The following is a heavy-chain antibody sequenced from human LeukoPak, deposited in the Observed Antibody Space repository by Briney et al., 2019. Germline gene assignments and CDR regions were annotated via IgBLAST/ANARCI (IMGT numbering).Heavy chain of an antibody. CDR1: GGSVSSSSYY. CDR2: IYYSGST. J-gene: IGHJ4*02. V-gene: IGHV4-39*07. Sequence: SETLSLTCTVSGGSVSSSSYYWGWIRQPPGKGLEWIGSIYYSGSTYYNPSLKSRVTISVDTSKNQFSLKVSSVTAADTATYYCARRSMGTTVFDYWGRGPLAPVSS. CDR3: ARRSMGTTVFDY. D-gene: IGHD1-7*01.